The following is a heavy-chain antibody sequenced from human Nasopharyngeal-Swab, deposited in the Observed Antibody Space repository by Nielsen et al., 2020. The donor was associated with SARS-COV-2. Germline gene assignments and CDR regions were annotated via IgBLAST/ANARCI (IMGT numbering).Heavy chain of an antibody. V-gene: IGHV3-23*01. J-gene: IGHJ4*02. CDR2: ISGSGGST. D-gene: IGHD6-13*01. CDR3: AKEVAAAIGEYYFDY. Sequence: GGSLRLSCAASGFTFSSYAMSWVRQAPGKGLEWVSAISGSGGSTYYADSVKGRFTISRDNSKSTLYLQMNSLRAEDTAVYYCAKEVAAAIGEYYFDYWGQGTLVTVSS. CDR1: GFTFSSYA.